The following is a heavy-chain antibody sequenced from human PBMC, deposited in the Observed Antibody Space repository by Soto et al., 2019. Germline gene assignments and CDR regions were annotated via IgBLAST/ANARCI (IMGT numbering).Heavy chain of an antibody. CDR1: GGSISSDY. CDR2: ISYSGNT. CDR3: ARVLSGSSLFDY. Sequence: SETPSLTCTVSGGSISSDYLSWIRQPPGKGLECIGYISYSGNTNYNPSLKSLVTISVDTSKKQFSLKLRSVTAADTAVYYCARVLSGSSLFDYWGQGMLVTVYS. J-gene: IGHJ4*02. D-gene: IGHD1-26*01. V-gene: IGHV4-59*01.